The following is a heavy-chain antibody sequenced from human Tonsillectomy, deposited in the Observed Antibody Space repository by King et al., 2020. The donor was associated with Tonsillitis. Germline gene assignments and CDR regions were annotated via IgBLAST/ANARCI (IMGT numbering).Heavy chain of an antibody. Sequence: VQLVESGGGLVQPGGSLRLSCAASGFTFSSHAMNWVRQAPGKGLEWVSAISGSGGSTYYADSVKGRFTISRDNSKNTLYLQMNSLRAEDTAVYYCATQYCRSTSCSEKYYGLDVWGQGTTVTVSS. CDR3: ATQYCRSTSCSEKYYGLDV. D-gene: IGHD2-2*01. CDR2: ISGSGGST. CDR1: GFTFSSHA. J-gene: IGHJ6*02. V-gene: IGHV3-23*04.